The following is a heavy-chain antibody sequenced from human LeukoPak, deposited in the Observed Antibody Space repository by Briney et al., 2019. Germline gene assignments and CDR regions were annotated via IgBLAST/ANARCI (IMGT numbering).Heavy chain of an antibody. D-gene: IGHD6-19*01. Sequence: GGSLRLSCAASGFTFSDYYMSWIRQAPGKGLEWVSYISSSSSYTNYADSVKGRFTISRDNAKNSLYLQMNSLRAEDTAVYYCARDSSGWNNWFDPWGQGTLVTVSS. V-gene: IGHV3-11*05. CDR1: GFTFSDYY. CDR3: ARDSSGWNNWFDP. J-gene: IGHJ5*02. CDR2: ISSSSSYT.